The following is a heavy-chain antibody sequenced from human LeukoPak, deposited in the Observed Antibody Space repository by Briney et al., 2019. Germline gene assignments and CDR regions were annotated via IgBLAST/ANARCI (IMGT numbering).Heavy chain of an antibody. D-gene: IGHD2-21*02. Sequence: PGGSLRLSCAASGFTFSSYAMSWVRQAPGKGLEWISAISGSGGSTYYADSAKGRFTISRDNSKNTLYLQMNSLRAEDTAVYYCAKDISGGDCPDYWGQGTLVTVSS. CDR2: ISGSGGST. J-gene: IGHJ4*02. CDR3: AKDISGGDCPDY. CDR1: GFTFSSYA. V-gene: IGHV3-23*01.